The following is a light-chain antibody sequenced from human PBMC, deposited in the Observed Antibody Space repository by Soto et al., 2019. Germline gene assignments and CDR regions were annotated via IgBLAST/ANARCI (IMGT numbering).Light chain of an antibody. CDR2: GAS. Sequence: EKVMTQSPATLSVSPGERATLSCRASQSVSNNLAWYQQKPGQAPRLLIYGASTRATGIPARFSGSGSGTEFPLTISSLQYEDFAVYYCQQYNNWPPYTFGQGTKLEIK. CDR3: QQYNNWPPYT. CDR1: QSVSNN. J-gene: IGKJ2*01. V-gene: IGKV3-15*01.